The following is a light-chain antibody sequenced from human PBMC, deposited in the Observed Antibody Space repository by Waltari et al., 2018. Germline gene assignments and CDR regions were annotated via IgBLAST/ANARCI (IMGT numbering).Light chain of an antibody. CDR2: GAS. Sequence: DTVMTQSPPTLSVSPGERVALPCRASQSVGSKLAWHQQKPGQAPRLLIYGASTRATGIPGRFSGSGSGTEFTLTISSLQSEDFAIYYCQQYSNWPPYSFGQGTKLEI. CDR1: QSVGSK. CDR3: QQYSNWPPYS. V-gene: IGKV3-15*01. J-gene: IGKJ2*03.